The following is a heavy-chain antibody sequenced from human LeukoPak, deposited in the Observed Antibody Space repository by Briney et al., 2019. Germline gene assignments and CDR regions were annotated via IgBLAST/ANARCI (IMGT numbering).Heavy chain of an antibody. V-gene: IGHV3-23*01. CDR2: ISGSGGST. D-gene: IGHD4-23*01. CDR1: GFTFSSYA. Sequence: GGSLRLSCAASGFTFSSYAMSWVRQAPGKGLEWVSAISGSGGSTYYADSVKGRFTISRDNSKNTLYLQMNSLRAEDTALYYCAKDMHYGGKEGAFDIWGQGTMVTVSS. CDR3: AKDMHYGGKEGAFDI. J-gene: IGHJ3*02.